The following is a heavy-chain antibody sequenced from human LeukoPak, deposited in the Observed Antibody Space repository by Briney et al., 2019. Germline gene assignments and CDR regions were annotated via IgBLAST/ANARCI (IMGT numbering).Heavy chain of an antibody. J-gene: IGHJ4*02. CDR3: ARSGNYDC. CDR1: GFTFSTYS. V-gene: IGHV3-48*02. CDR2: ISSTSSTI. D-gene: IGHD1-1*01. Sequence: PGGSLRLSCAASGFTFSTYSMSWVRQAPGQGLEWVSYISSTSSTIYYADSVKGRFTISRDNAKNSLFLQMNSLRDEDTAVYYCARSGNYDCWGQGTLVTVSS.